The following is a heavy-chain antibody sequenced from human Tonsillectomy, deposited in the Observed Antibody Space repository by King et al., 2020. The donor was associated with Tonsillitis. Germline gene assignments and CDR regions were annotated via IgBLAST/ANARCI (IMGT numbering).Heavy chain of an antibody. V-gene: IGHV3-15*01. D-gene: IGHD3-22*01. CDR1: GFTFSNAW. CDR3: TTEYYDDSSGYSTPDWYFDL. Sequence: VQLVQSGGGLVKPGGSLRLSCAASGFTFSNAWMSWVRQAPGKGLEWVGRIKSKTEGGTTDYAAPEKGRYTIQRDDSKNTLYLQMNSLKTEDTAVYYWTTEYYDDSSGYSTPDWYFDLWGRGTLVTVSS. J-gene: IGHJ2*01. CDR2: IKSKTEGGTT.